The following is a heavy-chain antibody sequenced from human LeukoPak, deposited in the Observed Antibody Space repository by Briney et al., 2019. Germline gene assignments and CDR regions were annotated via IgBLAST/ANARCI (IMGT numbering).Heavy chain of an antibody. V-gene: IGHV3-73*01. D-gene: IGHD1-26*01. CDR1: GFTFSGSA. Sequence: GGPLRLSCAASGFTFSGSAMHWVRQASGKGLEWVGRIRSKANNYATAYAASVKGRFTISRDDSKNTAYLQMNSLKTEDTAVYYCSRLIVGATTLDYWGQGTLVTVSS. CDR3: SRLIVGATTLDY. CDR2: IRSKANNYAT. J-gene: IGHJ4*02.